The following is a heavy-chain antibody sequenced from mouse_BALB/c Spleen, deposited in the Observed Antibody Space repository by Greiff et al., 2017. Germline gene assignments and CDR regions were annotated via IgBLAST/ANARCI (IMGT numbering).Heavy chain of an antibody. J-gene: IGHJ3*01. CDR3: ARQGYGNYFDY. V-gene: IGHV5-9-3*01. CDR1: GFTFSSYA. CDR2: ISSGGSYT. Sequence: EVMLVESGGGLVKPGGSLKLSCAASGFTFSSYAMSWVRQTPEKRLEWVATISSGGSYTYYPDSVKGRFTISRDNAKNTLYLQMSSLRSEDTAMYYCARQGYGNYFDYWGQGTLVTVSA. D-gene: IGHD2-1*01.